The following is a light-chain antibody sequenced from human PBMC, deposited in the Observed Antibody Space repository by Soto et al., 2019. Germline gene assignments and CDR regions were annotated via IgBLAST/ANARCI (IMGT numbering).Light chain of an antibody. CDR3: CSSGGSPTYV. V-gene: IGLV2-23*02. CDR1: SSNVGSYKL. J-gene: IGLJ1*01. CDR2: EVN. Sequence: QSAHTPPSSLSGSPGQSITISCTGTSSNVGSYKLVSWYQQHPGKAPKLMIFEVNKRPSGVSNRFSGSKSGNTASLTISGLKVEDEADYYCCSSGGSPTYVFGTGTKVTGL.